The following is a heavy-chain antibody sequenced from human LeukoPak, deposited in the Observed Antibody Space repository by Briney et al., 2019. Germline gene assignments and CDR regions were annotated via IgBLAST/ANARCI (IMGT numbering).Heavy chain of an antibody. V-gene: IGHV3-23*01. CDR1: GFTFSSYA. J-gene: IGHJ5*02. CDR3: AKEVYVAAVGTRWFDP. CDR2: ISGSGGST. D-gene: IGHD6-13*01. Sequence: GGSLRLSCAASGFTFSSYAMSWVRQAPGKGLEWVSAISGSGGSTYYADSVKGRFTISRDNSKNTLYLQMNSLRAEDTAVYYCAKEVYVAAVGTRWFDPWGQGTLVTVSS.